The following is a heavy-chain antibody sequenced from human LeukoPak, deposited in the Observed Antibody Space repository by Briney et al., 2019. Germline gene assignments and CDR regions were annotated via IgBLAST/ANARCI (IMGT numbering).Heavy chain of an antibody. Sequence: GESLKISCKGSGYSFTSYWIGWVRQMPGKGLEWMGIIYPCDSDTRYSPSFQGQVTTSADKSISTAYLQWSSLKASDTAMYYCARKLALYYDFWSGENWFDPWGQGTLVTVSS. V-gene: IGHV5-51*01. D-gene: IGHD3-3*01. CDR1: GYSFTSYW. CDR2: IYPCDSDT. J-gene: IGHJ5*02. CDR3: ARKLALYYDFWSGENWFDP.